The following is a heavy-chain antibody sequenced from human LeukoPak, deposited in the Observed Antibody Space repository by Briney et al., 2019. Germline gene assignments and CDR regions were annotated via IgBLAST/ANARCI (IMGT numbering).Heavy chain of an antibody. CDR2: IYHRGST. CDR3: ESRGWDILFDL. Sequence: AGTPSLTSTLSRDFISSNSYYWGSPRETAGEWLGRVGSIYHRGSTYYNPSLKSRVTISVDTSKNQFSLRMRSVTAADTAVYYCESRGWDILFDLWGQGTLVTVSS. J-gene: IGHJ4*02. V-gene: IGHV4-39*01. CDR1: RDFISSNSYY. D-gene: IGHD1-26*01.